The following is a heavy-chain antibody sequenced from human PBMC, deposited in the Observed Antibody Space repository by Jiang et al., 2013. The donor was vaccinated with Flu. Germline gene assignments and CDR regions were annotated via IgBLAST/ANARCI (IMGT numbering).Heavy chain of an antibody. Sequence: GPGLVKPSETLSLTCTVSGGSINNYYWSWIRQPQEGTEWIGYIYYSGSTHYNSSLKSRVTISLDTSKNHFSLRLNSVTAADTAVYYCARSYDSTGYYYYGMDVWGKGTTVTVSS. CDR1: GGSINNYY. CDR2: IYYSGST. J-gene: IGHJ6*04. CDR3: ARSYDSTGYYYYGMDV. V-gene: IGHV4-59*08. D-gene: IGHD3-22*01.